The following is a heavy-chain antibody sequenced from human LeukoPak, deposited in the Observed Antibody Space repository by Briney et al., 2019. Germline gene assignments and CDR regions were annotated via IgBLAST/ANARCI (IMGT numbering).Heavy chain of an antibody. CDR2: TYYTSRWGN. CDR3: VRDSDDYYWALDF. D-gene: IGHD3-10*01. Sequence: SQTLSLTCAISGDIVSNNIATWNWVRQSPSRGLEWLGRTYYTSRWGNDYAISVKGRLTINPDTSRNQFSLQLNSVTPEDTAVYYCVRDSDDYYWALDFWGQGTPVTVSS. V-gene: IGHV6-1*01. J-gene: IGHJ4*02. CDR1: GDIVSNNIAT.